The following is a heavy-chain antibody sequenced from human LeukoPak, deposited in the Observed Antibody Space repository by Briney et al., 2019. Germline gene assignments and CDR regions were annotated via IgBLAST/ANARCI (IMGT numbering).Heavy chain of an antibody. CDR1: GYTSTGYY. Sequence: SVKVSCKASGYTSTGYYMHWVRQAPGQGLEWMGRIIPILGIANYAQKFQGRVTITADKSTSTAYMELSSLRSEDTAVYYCARDALSSGWYEGDYWGQGTLVTVSS. D-gene: IGHD6-19*01. CDR2: IIPILGIA. CDR3: ARDALSSGWYEGDY. J-gene: IGHJ4*02. V-gene: IGHV1-69*04.